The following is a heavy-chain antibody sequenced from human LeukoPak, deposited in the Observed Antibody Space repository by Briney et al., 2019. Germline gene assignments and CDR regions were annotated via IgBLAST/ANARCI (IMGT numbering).Heavy chain of an antibody. V-gene: IGHV3-33*01. CDR1: GFTFSSYG. CDR3: ARAAGSRWYVGAFDI. J-gene: IGHJ3*02. Sequence: GGSLRLSCAASGFTFSSYGMHWVRQAPGKGLEWVAVIWYDGSNKYYADSVKGRFTISRDNSKNTLYLQMNSLRAEDTAVYYCARAAGSRWYVGAFDIWGQGTMVTVSS. D-gene: IGHD6-19*01. CDR2: IWYDGSNK.